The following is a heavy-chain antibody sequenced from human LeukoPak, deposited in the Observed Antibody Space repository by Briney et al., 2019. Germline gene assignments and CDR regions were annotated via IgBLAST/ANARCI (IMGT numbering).Heavy chain of an antibody. D-gene: IGHD6-13*01. J-gene: IGHJ4*02. CDR1: GFTFSSYW. CDR3: ASRYSSSWYVLDY. V-gene: IGHV3-30-3*01. CDR2: ISHDGSNK. Sequence: GGSLRLSCAASGFTFSSYWMSWVRQAPGKGLEWVAVISHDGSNKDYADSVKGRFTISRDNSKNTLYLQMNSLRVEDTAVYYCASRYSSSWYVLDYWGQGTLATVST.